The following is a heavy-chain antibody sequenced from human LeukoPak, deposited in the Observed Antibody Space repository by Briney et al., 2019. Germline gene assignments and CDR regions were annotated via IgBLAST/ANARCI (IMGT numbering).Heavy chain of an antibody. CDR2: INHSGST. Sequence: PSETLSLTCAVYVGSFSGYYWSWIRQPPGKGLEWIGEINHSGSTHYNPSLKSRVTISVDTSKNQFSLKLSAVTAADTAVYYCARDLPGYSYDAFDIWGQGTMVTVSS. D-gene: IGHD5-18*01. J-gene: IGHJ3*02. CDR3: ARDLPGYSYDAFDI. V-gene: IGHV4-34*01. CDR1: VGSFSGYY.